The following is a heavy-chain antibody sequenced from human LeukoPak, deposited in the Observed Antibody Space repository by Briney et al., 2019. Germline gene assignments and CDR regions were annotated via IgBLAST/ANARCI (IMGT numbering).Heavy chain of an antibody. CDR3: TRAKIHPPYSSGWYSDY. Sequence: GGSLRLSCAASGFIFSDHYMDWVRQAPGKGLEWVGRTKNKVNSYTTIYAASVKGRFTISRDDSKSIAYLQMNSLKTEDTAVYYCTRAKIHPPYSSGWYSDYWGQGTLVTVSS. CDR1: GFIFSDHY. V-gene: IGHV3-72*01. D-gene: IGHD6-19*01. CDR2: TKNKVNSYTT. J-gene: IGHJ4*02.